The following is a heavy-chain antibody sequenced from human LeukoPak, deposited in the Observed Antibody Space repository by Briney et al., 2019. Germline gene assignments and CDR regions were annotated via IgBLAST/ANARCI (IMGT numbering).Heavy chain of an antibody. CDR3: ARVARTTVTGLAAY. D-gene: IGHD4-11*01. CDR2: INSDGSST. J-gene: IGHJ4*02. CDR1: GFTFSSYA. V-gene: IGHV3-74*01. Sequence: GGSLRLSCAASGFTFSSYAMSWVRQAPGKGLVWVSRINSDGSSTSYADSVKGRFTISRDNAKNTLYLQMNSLRAEDTAVYYCARVARTTVTGLAAYWGQGTLVTVSS.